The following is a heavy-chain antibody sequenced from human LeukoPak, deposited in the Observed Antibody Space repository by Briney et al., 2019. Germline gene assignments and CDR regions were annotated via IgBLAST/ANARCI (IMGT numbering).Heavy chain of an antibody. J-gene: IGHJ3*02. D-gene: IGHD3-22*01. CDR3: ARNLYYYDSSGYYLSAFDI. Sequence: PSETLSLTCTVSGGSISSYYWSWIRQPPGKGLEWIGYIYYSGSTNYNPSLKSRVTISVDTSKNQFSLKLSSVTAADTAVYYCARNLYYYDSSGYYLSAFDIWGQGTMVTVSS. CDR1: GGSISSYY. V-gene: IGHV4-59*01. CDR2: IYYSGST.